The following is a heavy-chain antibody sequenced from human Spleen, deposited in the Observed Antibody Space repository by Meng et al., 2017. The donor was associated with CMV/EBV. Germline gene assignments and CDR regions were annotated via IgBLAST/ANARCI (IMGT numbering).Heavy chain of an antibody. V-gene: IGHV4-39*07. CDR3: ARDRGADFDY. J-gene: IGHJ4*02. CDR2: IDYSGST. D-gene: IGHD3-16*01. Sequence: LETLSLTCTVSGDAISSSTYYWAWIRQPPGKGLSWIGSIDYSGSTYYNSSLKSRVTISVDTSRNRFSLKLSSVTAADTAVYYCARDRGADFDYWGQGSLVTVSS. CDR1: GDAISSSTYY.